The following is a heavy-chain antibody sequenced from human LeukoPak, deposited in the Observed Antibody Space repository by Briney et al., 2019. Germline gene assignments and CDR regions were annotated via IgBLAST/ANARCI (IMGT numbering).Heavy chain of an antibody. CDR3: AGWGYYYDGSGLDY. D-gene: IGHD3-22*01. J-gene: IGHJ4*02. CDR1: GGSISSINW. CDR2: IYHNGST. Sequence: SETLSLTCAVSGGSISSINWWSWVRQPPGKGLEWIGEIYHNGSTNYNPSLKSRVTMSVDKSKNQFSLKLSSVTAADTAVYYWAGWGYYYDGSGLDYWGQGTLVTVSS. V-gene: IGHV4-4*02.